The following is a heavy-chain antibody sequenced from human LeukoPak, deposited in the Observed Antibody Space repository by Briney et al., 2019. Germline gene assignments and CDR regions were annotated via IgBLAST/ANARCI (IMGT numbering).Heavy chain of an antibody. CDR2: IYYSGST. CDR1: GGSISSSSYY. J-gene: IGHJ6*02. CDR3: ARDPALTGYSYGYYDSSMNYYYGMDV. V-gene: IGHV4-39*07. Sequence: PSETLSLTCTVSGGSISSSSYYWGWIRQPPGKGLEWIGSIYYSGSTYYNPSLKSRVTISVDTSKNQFSLKLSSVTAADTAVYYCARDPALTGYSYGYYDSSMNYYYGMDVWGQGTTVTVSS. D-gene: IGHD5-18*01.